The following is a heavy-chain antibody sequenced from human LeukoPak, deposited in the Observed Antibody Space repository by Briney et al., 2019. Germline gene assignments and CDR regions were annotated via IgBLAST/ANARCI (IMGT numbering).Heavy chain of an antibody. J-gene: IGHJ5*02. CDR2: ISYDGSQK. CDR3: AREPYDFWSGSGWFDP. Sequence: GGSLRLSCVASGFTLSSYGMHWVRQAPGKGLEWVALISYDGSQKYYADSVKGRFTVSRDNSKSLLYLQMDSLRAEDTAVYYCAREPYDFWSGSGWFDPWGQGTLVTVSS. CDR1: GFTLSSYG. D-gene: IGHD3-3*01. V-gene: IGHV3-30*03.